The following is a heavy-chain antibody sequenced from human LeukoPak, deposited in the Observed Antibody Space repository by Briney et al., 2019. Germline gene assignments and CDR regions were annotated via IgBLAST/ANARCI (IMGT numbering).Heavy chain of an antibody. Sequence: PGGSLRLSCAASGFTFSRYSMNWVRQAPGKGLEWVSYISSSIYYADSVKGRFTISRDNAKNSLYLQKNSLRAEDTAVYYCVREGSSGWYHFDYWGQGTLVTVSS. CDR3: VREGSSGWYHFDY. CDR1: GFTFSRYS. D-gene: IGHD6-19*01. J-gene: IGHJ4*02. V-gene: IGHV3-48*01. CDR2: ISSSI.